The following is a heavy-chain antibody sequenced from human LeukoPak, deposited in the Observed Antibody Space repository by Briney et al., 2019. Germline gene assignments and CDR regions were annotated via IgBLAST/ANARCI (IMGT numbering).Heavy chain of an antibody. J-gene: IGHJ4*02. V-gene: IGHV3-23*01. CDR1: GFTFSSYA. D-gene: IGHD6-19*01. CDR2: ISGSGGST. Sequence: GGSLRLSCAAPGFTFSSYAMSWVRQAPGKGLEWVSAISGSGGSTYYADSVKGRFTISRDNSKNTLYLQMNSLRAEDTAVYYCAKDRGDSSGWYYGGYYFDYWGQGTLVTVSS. CDR3: AKDRGDSSGWYYGGYYFDY.